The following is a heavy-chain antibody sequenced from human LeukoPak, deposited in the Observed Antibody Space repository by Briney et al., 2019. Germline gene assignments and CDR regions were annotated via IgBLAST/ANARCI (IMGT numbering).Heavy chain of an antibody. CDR2: ISAYNGNT. CDR3: ARAVIGTTVTLWYFDY. Sequence: ASVKVSCKASGGTFSSYAISWVRQAPGQGLEWMGWISAYNGNTNYAQKLQGRVTMTTDTSTSTAYMELRSLRSDDTAVYYCARAVIGTTVTLWYFDYWGQGTLVAVSS. V-gene: IGHV1-18*01. J-gene: IGHJ4*02. D-gene: IGHD4-17*01. CDR1: GGTFSSYA.